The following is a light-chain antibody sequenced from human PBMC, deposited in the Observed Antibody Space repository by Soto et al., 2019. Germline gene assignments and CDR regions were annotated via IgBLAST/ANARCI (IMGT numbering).Light chain of an antibody. CDR2: EVS. CDR3: SSYTSSSTV. CDR1: SSDVGGYNY. Sequence: VLTEPGWVSGSPGELVTIFCTGTSSDVGGYNYVSWYQQHPGKAPKLMIYEVSNRPSGVSNRFSGSKSGNTASLTISGLQAEDEADYYCSSYTSSSTVFGTGTKVTVL. J-gene: IGLJ1*01. V-gene: IGLV2-14*01.